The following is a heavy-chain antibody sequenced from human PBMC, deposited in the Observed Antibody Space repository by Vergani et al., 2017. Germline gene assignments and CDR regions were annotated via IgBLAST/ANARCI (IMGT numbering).Heavy chain of an antibody. CDR2: IYHSGST. Sequence: QVQLQESGPGLVKPSETLSLTCAVSGYSISSGYYWGWIRQPPGKGLEWIGSIYHSGSTYYNPSLKSRVTISVDTSKNQFSLKLSSVTAADTAVYYCARGRYYDSSGYYYLFDYWGQGTLVTVSS. CDR3: ARGRYYDSSGYYYLFDY. V-gene: IGHV4-38-2*01. D-gene: IGHD3-22*01. CDR1: GYSISSGYY. J-gene: IGHJ4*02.